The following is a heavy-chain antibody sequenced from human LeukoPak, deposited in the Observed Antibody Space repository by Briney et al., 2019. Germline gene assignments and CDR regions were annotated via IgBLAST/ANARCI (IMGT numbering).Heavy chain of an antibody. Sequence: PGGSLRLSCAASGFTFDDYTMHWVRQAPGKGLEWVSLISWDGGSTYYADSVKGRFTISRDNSKNSLYLQMNSLRTEDTALYYCAKEGTVLRYYYYMDVWGKGTTVTVSS. CDR2: ISWDGGST. CDR1: GFTFDDYT. CDR3: AKEGTVLRYYYYMDV. J-gene: IGHJ6*03. V-gene: IGHV3-43*01. D-gene: IGHD1-1*01.